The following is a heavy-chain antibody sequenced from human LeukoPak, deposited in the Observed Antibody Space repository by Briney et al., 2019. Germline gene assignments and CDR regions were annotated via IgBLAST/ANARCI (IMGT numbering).Heavy chain of an antibody. CDR3: ARARSSGWYGPYYFDY. J-gene: IGHJ4*02. D-gene: IGHD6-19*01. V-gene: IGHV4-30-2*01. CDR1: GVSISSSGYS. CDR2: IYHSGST. Sequence: SETLSLTCAVSGVSISSSGYSWSWIRQPPGKGLEWIVYIYHSGSTYFNPSLKSRVTISLDKSKNQFSLKLSSVTAADTAVYYCARARSSGWYGPYYFDYWGQGTLVTVSS.